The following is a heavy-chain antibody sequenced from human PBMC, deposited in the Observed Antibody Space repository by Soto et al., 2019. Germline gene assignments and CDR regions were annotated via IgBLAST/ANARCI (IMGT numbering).Heavy chain of an antibody. J-gene: IGHJ3*02. D-gene: IGHD5-18*01. CDR2: IYYNGRT. Sequence: QLQLQESGPGLVKPSETLSLTCSVSGDSISSSFYYWGWIRQPPGKGLEWIGNIYYNGRTYYNPSLTSRVTISIDTSKNQFSLNPSSVTAADTAVYYCARLAQLWFAFEMWGQGTMVTVSS. V-gene: IGHV4-39*01. CDR3: ARLAQLWFAFEM. CDR1: GDSISSSFYY.